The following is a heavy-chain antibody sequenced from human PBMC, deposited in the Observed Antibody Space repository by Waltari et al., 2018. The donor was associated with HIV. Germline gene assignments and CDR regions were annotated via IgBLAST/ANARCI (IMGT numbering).Heavy chain of an antibody. CDR2: ILYDGSSK. CDR3: MKGSPGASLNAFEI. V-gene: IGHV3-30*18. Sequence: QVQLVESGGGVVQPGRSLRLSCAVSGFPFSSSGMHWVRQAPGKGLEWVAVILYDGSSKYYADSVKGRFTVSRDNSKNTLYLQMNSLRAEDTAVFYCMKGSPGASLNAFEIWGQGTMVTVSS. J-gene: IGHJ3*02. CDR1: GFPFSSSG.